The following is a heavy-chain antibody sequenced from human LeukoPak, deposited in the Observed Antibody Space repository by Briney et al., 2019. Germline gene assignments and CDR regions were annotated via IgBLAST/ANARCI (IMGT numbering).Heavy chain of an antibody. D-gene: IGHD5-18*01. CDR1: GFTFSSYG. J-gene: IGHJ2*01. CDR2: ISYDGSNK. V-gene: IGHV3-30*18. Sequence: GGSLRLSCAASGFTFSSYGMHWVRQALGKGLEWVAVISYDGSNKYYADSVKGRFTISRDNSKNTLYLQMNSLRAEDTAVYYCAKDRGRGYSYVLDWYFDLWGRGTLVTVSS. CDR3: AKDRGRGYSYVLDWYFDL.